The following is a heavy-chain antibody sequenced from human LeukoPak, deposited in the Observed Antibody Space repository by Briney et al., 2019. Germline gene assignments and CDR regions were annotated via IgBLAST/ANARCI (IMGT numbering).Heavy chain of an antibody. Sequence: SETLSLTCTVSGGPISSSSYYWGWIRQPPGKGLEWFGSIYYSGSTYYNPSLKSRVTISVDTSKNQFSLKLSSVTAADTAVYYCARRCSSTSCYPAPQDYWGQGTLVTVSS. J-gene: IGHJ4*02. CDR2: IYYSGST. V-gene: IGHV4-39*01. CDR1: GGPISSSSYY. D-gene: IGHD2-2*01. CDR3: ARRCSSTSCYPAPQDY.